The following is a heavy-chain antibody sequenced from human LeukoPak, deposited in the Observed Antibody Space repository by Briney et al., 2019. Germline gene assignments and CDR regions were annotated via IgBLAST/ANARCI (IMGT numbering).Heavy chain of an antibody. CDR2: IYYSGST. Sequence: SETLSLTCTVSGYSINSGYYWSWIRQPPGKRLEWIGSIYYSGSTYSNPTLKSRLTISVDTSKNQFSLKLSSVTAADTAVYYCARHNDYYVVGGMDVWGQGTTVTVSS. V-gene: IGHV4-38-2*02. CDR1: GYSINSGYY. D-gene: IGHD3-10*02. J-gene: IGHJ6*02. CDR3: ARHNDYYVVGGMDV.